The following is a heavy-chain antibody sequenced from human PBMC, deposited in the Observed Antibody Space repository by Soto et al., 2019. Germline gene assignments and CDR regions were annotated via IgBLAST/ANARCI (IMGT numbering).Heavy chain of an antibody. J-gene: IGHJ6*02. V-gene: IGHV4-39*01. CDR2: IYYSGST. CDR1: GGSISSSSYY. Sequence: SETLSLTCTVSGGSISSSSYYWGWIRQPPGKGLEWIGSIYYSGSTYYNPSLKSRVTISVDTSKNQFSLKLSSVTAADTAVYYCARLVECSGGSCYSSYYYGMDVWGQGTTVT. CDR3: ARLVECSGGSCYSSYYYGMDV. D-gene: IGHD2-15*01.